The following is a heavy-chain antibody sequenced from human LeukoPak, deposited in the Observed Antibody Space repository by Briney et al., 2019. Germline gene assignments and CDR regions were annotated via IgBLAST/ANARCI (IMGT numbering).Heavy chain of an antibody. J-gene: IGHJ4*02. CDR1: GYTFTGYY. V-gene: IGHV1-2*02. Sequence: ASVKVSCKASGYTFTGYYMHWVRQAPGQGRGGMGGINPNSGGTNYAQKFQGRVTMTRDTSSITAYMELSRLRSDDTAVYYCARSTMVRGVRGASPYGDWGQGTLVTVSS. CDR2: INPNSGGT. D-gene: IGHD3-10*01. CDR3: ARSTMVRGVRGASPYGD.